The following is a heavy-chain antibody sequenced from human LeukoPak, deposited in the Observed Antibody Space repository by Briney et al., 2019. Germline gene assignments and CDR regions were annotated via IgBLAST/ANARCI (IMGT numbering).Heavy chain of an antibody. CDR1: GFTFSSYA. J-gene: IGHJ4*02. CDR3: AKGQSGYEPYIFDY. D-gene: IGHD5-12*01. Sequence: GGSLRLSCAASGFTFSSYAMSWVRQAPGKGLEWVSGITGSGGSTYYADSVKGRFTVSRDNSKNTLYLQTISLRAEDTAVYYCAKGQSGYEPYIFDYWGQGTLVTVSS. CDR2: ITGSGGST. V-gene: IGHV3-23*01.